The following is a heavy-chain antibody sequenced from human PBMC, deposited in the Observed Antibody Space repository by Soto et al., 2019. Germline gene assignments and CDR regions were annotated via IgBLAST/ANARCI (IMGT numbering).Heavy chain of an antibody. J-gene: IGHJ6*03. CDR2: ISSSSSYI. D-gene: IGHD2-2*01. V-gene: IGHV3-21*01. CDR1: GFTFSSYS. Sequence: EVQLVESGGGLVKPGGSLRLSCAASGFTFSSYSMNWVRQAPGKGLEWVSSISSSSSYIYYADSVKGRFTISRDNAKNSLYLQMNSLRAEDTAVYYCARVKALQLQSGAIVVVPAAGSDYYYMDVWGKGTTVTVSS. CDR3: ARVKALQLQSGAIVVVPAAGSDYYYMDV.